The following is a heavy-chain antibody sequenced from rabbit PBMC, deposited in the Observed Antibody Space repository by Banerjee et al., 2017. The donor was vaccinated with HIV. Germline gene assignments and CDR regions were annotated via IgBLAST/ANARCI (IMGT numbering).Heavy chain of an antibody. V-gene: IGHV1S40*01. J-gene: IGHJ4*01. Sequence: QQLEEAGGGLVKPGASLTLTCTASGFSFSSGYYMYWVRQAPGKGLEWIACIYAGSSGSTYYASWAKGRFTISKTSSTTVTLQMTSLTAADTATYFCARDLAGAIGWNFNLWGPGTLVTVS. CDR2: IYAGSSGST. CDR1: GFSFSSGYY. CDR3: ARDLAGAIGWNFNL. D-gene: IGHD4-1*01.